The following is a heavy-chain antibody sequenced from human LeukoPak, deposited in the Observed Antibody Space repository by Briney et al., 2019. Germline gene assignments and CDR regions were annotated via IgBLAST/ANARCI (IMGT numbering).Heavy chain of an antibody. D-gene: IGHD3-3*01. CDR1: GFTFSSYA. Sequence: GGSLRLSCAASGFTFSSYAMSWVRQAPGKGLEWVSAISGSGGSTYYADSVKGRFTISRDNSKNTLYPQMNSLRAEDTAVYYCAKGVRFLEWLSYYYYYYMDVWGKGTTVTVSS. J-gene: IGHJ6*03. V-gene: IGHV3-23*01. CDR2: ISGSGGST. CDR3: AKGVRFLEWLSYYYYYYMDV.